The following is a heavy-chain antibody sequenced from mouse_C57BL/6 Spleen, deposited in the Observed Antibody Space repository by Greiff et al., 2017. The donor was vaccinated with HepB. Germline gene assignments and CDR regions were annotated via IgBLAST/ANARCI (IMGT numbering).Heavy chain of an antibody. CDR3: ARHYYGSSYPFAY. D-gene: IGHD1-1*01. J-gene: IGHJ3*01. V-gene: IGHV5-9*01. CDR2: ISGGGGNT. Sequence: EVMLVESGGGLVKPGGSLKLSCAASGFTFSSYTMSWVRQTPGKRLEWVATISGGGGNTYYPDSVKGRFTISRDNAKNTLYLQMSSLRSEDTALYYCARHYYGSSYPFAYWGQGTLVTVSA. CDR1: GFTFSSYT.